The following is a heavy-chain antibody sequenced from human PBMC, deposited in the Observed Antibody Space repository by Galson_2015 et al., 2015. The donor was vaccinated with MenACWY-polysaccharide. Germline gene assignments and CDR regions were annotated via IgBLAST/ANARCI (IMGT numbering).Heavy chain of an antibody. J-gene: IGHJ3*02. Sequence: SLRLSCAASGSRFSNSGMHWVRQAPGKGLEWVAVIQYDGSKIVYADSVKGRFTIFRDNSKNTVFLEMNTLGAEDTAVYYCAREGSRIVFHAFDTWGQGTMVTVSS. D-gene: IGHD2-15*01. CDR1: GSRFSNSG. V-gene: IGHV3-33*01. CDR2: IQYDGSKI. CDR3: AREGSRIVFHAFDT.